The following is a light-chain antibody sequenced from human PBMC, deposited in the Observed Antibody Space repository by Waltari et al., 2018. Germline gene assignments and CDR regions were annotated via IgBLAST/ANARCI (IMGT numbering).Light chain of an antibody. CDR2: DIN. V-gene: IGLV2-11*01. CDR3: CSYVGSNTYWV. CDR1: SNDVGCLHY. Sequence: QSALTQPRSVSGSPGQSVTISCTGTSNDVGCLHYVSWYQQPPDKAPKLIIYDINKRPSGVPDRFSGSKSGNTASLTISGLQAEDEADYYCCSYVGSNTYWVFGGGTKLTVL. J-gene: IGLJ3*02.